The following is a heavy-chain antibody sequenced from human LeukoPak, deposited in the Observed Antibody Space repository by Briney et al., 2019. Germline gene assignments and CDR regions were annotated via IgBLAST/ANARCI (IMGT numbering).Heavy chain of an antibody. CDR3: GRQGYTASYYFVDY. V-gene: IGHV4-59*08. CDR2: ITYTGST. J-gene: IGHJ4*02. Sequence: SETLSLTCIISGGSISSYYWSWIRQSPGKGLEWIGYITYTGSTDYDPSLKSRVTISVDTSRNQFSLKLRSVTAADTAVYYCGRQGYTASYYFVDYWSQGTLVTVSS. CDR1: GGSISSYY. D-gene: IGHD3-10*01.